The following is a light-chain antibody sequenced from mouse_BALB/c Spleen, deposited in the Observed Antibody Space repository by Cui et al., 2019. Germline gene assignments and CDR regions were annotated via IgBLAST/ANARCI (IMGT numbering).Light chain of an antibody. CDR1: RDINKC. V-gene: IGKV19-93*01. Sequence: DMQLTQPSSSLSSSLGGKATITCKASRDINKCIAWDQHKAGEGPRLLIHYTSTLRTGIPSRFSGSGSGRDYSFSISNLGPEDIATYYCLQYDNLLFTFGSGTKLEIK. J-gene: IGKJ4*01. CDR3: LQYDNLLFT. CDR2: YTS.